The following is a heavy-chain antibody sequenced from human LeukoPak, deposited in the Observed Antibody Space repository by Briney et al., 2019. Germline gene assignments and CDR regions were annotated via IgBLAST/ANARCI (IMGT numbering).Heavy chain of an antibody. V-gene: IGHV3-21*01. J-gene: IGHJ4*02. CDR3: ATGAVVVPAAIPVAKRKQEGY. D-gene: IGHD2-2*02. Sequence: GGSLSLSCASSGFTFSSYSMNWVRQAPGKGLGWVSSISSSSSYIYYADSVKGRFTISRDNAKNSLYLQMNSLRAEDAAVYYCATGAVVVPAAIPVAKRKQEGYWGQGTLVTVSS. CDR2: ISSSSSYI. CDR1: GFTFSSYS.